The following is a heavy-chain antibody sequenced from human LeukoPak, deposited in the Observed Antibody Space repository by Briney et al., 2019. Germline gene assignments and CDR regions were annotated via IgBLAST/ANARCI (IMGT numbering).Heavy chain of an antibody. CDR3: ARDRPLDADDYYGFYYFDY. J-gene: IGHJ4*02. Sequence: GASVKVSCEASGYTFTGYYMHWVRQAPGQGLEWMGWINPNSGGTNHAQKFQGRVTMTRDTSISTAYMELSRLRSDDTAVYYCARDRPLDADDYYGFYYFDYWGQGTLVTVSS. D-gene: IGHD3-10*01. CDR1: GYTFTGYY. V-gene: IGHV1-2*02. CDR2: INPNSGGT.